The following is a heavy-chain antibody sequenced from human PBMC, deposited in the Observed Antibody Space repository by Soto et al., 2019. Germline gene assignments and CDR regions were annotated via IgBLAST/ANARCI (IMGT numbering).Heavy chain of an antibody. CDR2: IYQSGTT. J-gene: IGHJ4*01. V-gene: IGHV4-38-2*01. CDR3: ARTANVGYYPYF. Sequence: PSENLSLTSAVSGNSLRSGYYWAWIRQSPGKGLEWIGSIYQSGTTYYNPSLKSRVTISVDTSKNQFSLRLSSVTAADSAVYHCARTANVGYYPYF. CDR1: GNSLRSGYY. D-gene: IGHD3-3*01.